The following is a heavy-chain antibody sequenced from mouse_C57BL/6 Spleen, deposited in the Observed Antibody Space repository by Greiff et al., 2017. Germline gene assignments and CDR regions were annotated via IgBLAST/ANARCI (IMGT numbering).Heavy chain of an antibody. D-gene: IGHD1-1*01. CDR3: ARPYYYGSYAMDY. CDR1: GYTFTDYN. Sequence: EVKLQQSGPELVKPGASVKMSCKASGYTFTDYNMHWVKQSHGKSLEWIGYINPNNGGTSYNQKFKGKATLTVNKSSSTAYMELRSLTSEDSAVYYCARPYYYGSYAMDYWGQGTSVTVSS. V-gene: IGHV1-22*01. CDR2: INPNNGGT. J-gene: IGHJ4*01.